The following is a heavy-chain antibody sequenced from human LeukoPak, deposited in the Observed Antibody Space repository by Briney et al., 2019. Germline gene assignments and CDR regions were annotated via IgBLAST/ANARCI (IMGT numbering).Heavy chain of an antibody. Sequence: GGSLRLSCAASGFTFSTYDMSWVRQAPGKGLEWASGIGDTSGTTYYADSVNGRFTISRDNAKNTLYLQMSSLRQEDTAVYSCAKDRSTAMVTQGGYLDCWGQGTLVTVSS. J-gene: IGHJ4*02. CDR1: GFTFSTYD. D-gene: IGHD4/OR15-4a*01. CDR2: IGDTSGTT. V-gene: IGHV3-23*01. CDR3: AKDRSTAMVTQGGYLDC.